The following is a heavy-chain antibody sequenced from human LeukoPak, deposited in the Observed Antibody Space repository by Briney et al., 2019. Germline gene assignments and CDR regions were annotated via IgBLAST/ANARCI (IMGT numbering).Heavy chain of an antibody. CDR1: GFTFSNYW. CDR2: IRYDGSLK. D-gene: IGHD5-18*01. J-gene: IGHJ4*02. V-gene: IGHV3-30*02. CDR3: AKDKYSPFDY. Sequence: PGGSLRLSCAASGFTFSNYWMNWVRQAPGKGLEWVAFIRYDGSLKYYADSVKGRFTISRDNSKNTLYLQMSSLRAEDTAVYYCAKDKYSPFDYWGQGTLVTVSS.